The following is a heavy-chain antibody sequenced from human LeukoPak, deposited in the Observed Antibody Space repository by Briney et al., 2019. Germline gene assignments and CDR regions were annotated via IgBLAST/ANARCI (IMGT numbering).Heavy chain of an antibody. Sequence: GGPLRLSCAASGFSFSRYAMSWVRQAPGKGLEWVSAISGGGSGTYYGDSVKGRFTISRANSKNTVYLEMNSLRAGDTAIYYCARDMSYDSSGYYHWGQGTLVTVSS. CDR2: ISGGGSGT. CDR3: ARDMSYDSSGYYH. V-gene: IGHV3-23*01. CDR1: GFSFSRYA. J-gene: IGHJ4*02. D-gene: IGHD3-22*01.